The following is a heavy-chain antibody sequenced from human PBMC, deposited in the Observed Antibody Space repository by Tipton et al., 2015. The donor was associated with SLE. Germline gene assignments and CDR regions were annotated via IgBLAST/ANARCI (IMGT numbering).Heavy chain of an antibody. D-gene: IGHD4-23*01. CDR1: GGSIRDYPYR. CDR3: ARTFYGGGDAFDV. V-gene: IGHV4-39*07. CDR2: ISYSGRT. J-gene: IGHJ3*01. Sequence: TLSLTCSVSGGSIRDYPYRWAWIRQSPGEGLEWIGSISYSGRTYYNPSLKSRVTISHDTSKDQFSLKVTSVTAADTAVYFCARTFYGGGDAFDVWGQGTKVSVSS.